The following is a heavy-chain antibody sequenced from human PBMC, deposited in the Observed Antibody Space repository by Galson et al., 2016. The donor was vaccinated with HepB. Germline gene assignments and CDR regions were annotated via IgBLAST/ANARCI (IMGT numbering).Heavy chain of an antibody. CDR2: IYYTGTT. CDR1: GGSISSSSFY. CDR3: AAFTMGRGVNIKPLDY. J-gene: IGHJ4*02. Sequence: SETLSLTCSVSGGSISSSSFYWGWIRQPPGKGLELIGSIYYTGTTDYNPSHKSRVTIYVDTSKNQFSLKLSSVTAADTAVYYCAAFTMGRGVNIKPLDYWGQGTLVTVSA. V-gene: IGHV4-39*01. D-gene: IGHD3-10*01.